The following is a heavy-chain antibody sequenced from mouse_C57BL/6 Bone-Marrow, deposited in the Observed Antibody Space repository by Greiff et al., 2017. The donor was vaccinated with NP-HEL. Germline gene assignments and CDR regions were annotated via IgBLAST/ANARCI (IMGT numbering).Heavy chain of an antibody. CDR2: ISYDGSN. D-gene: IGHD1-1*01. CDR1: GYSITSGYY. Sequence: EVKLMESGPGLVKPSQSLSLTCSVTGYSITSGYYWNWIRQFPGNKLEWMGYISYDGSNNYNPSLKNRISITRDTSKNQFFLKLNSVTTEDTATYYCAREITTVVATRTTGFDYWGQGTTLTVSS. J-gene: IGHJ2*01. CDR3: AREITTVVATRTTGFDY. V-gene: IGHV3-6*01.